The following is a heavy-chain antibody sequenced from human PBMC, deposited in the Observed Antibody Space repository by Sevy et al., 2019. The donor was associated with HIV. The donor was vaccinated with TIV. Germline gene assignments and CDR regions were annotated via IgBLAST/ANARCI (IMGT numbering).Heavy chain of an antibody. CDR3: TRDKAVGYYDSSGYYNLFDY. D-gene: IGHD3-22*01. Sequence: GGSLRLSCTASGFTFGDYAMSWFRQAPGKGLEWVGFIRSKAYGGTTEYAASVKGRFTISRDDSKSIAYLQMNSLKTEGTAVYYCTRDKAVGYYDSSGYYNLFDYWGQGTLVTVSS. CDR2: IRSKAYGGTT. J-gene: IGHJ4*02. V-gene: IGHV3-49*03. CDR1: GFTFGDYA.